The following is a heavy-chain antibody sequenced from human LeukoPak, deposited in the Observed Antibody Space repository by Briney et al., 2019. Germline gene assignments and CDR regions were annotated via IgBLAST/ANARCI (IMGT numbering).Heavy chain of an antibody. CDR1: GYTFTSYG. V-gene: IGHV1-18*01. CDR2: ISAYNGNT. J-gene: IGHJ6*03. CDR3: ARVTYYDFWSGFSYYYYYMDV. Sequence: GASVKVSCKASGYTFTSYGISWVRQAPGQGLERMGWISAYNGNTNYAQKLQGRVTMTTDTSTSTAYMELRSLRSDDTAVYYCARVTYYDFWSGFSYYYYYMDVWGKGTTVTVSS. D-gene: IGHD3-3*01.